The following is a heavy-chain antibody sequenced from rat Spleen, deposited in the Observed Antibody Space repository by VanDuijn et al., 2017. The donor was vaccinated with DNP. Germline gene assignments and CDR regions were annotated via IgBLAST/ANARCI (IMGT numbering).Heavy chain of an antibody. V-gene: IGHV5-25*01. CDR1: GFTFSDYY. D-gene: IGHD1-11*01. CDR3: ARNYGGYRPWDY. J-gene: IGHJ2*01. Sequence: EVQLVESGGGLVQPGRSLKLSCAASGFTFSDYYMAWVRQAPTKGLEWVASISTSGSRTYYPDSVKGRYTISRDNAKNTLYLQMKSLRSEDTATYYCARNYGGYRPWDYWGQGVMVTVSS. CDR2: ISTSGSRT.